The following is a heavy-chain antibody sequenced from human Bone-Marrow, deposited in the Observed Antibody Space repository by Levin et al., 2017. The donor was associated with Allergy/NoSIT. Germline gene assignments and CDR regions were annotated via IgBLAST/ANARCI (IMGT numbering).Heavy chain of an antibody. Sequence: KASETLSLTCAVSGGSFFGSNWNWIRQPPGKGLEWIGEINPGGGTKYNPSLKSRVSISADASKNQFSLRLSSVTAADTAVYYCAGYSSGPYFDSWGQGALVTVSS. CDR1: GGSFFGSN. CDR3: AGYSSGPYFDS. J-gene: IGHJ4*02. V-gene: IGHV4-34*01. D-gene: IGHD3-22*01. CDR2: INPGGGT.